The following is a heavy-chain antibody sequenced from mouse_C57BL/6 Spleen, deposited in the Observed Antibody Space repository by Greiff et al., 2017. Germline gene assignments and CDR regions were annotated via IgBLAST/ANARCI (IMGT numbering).Heavy chain of an antibody. CDR1: GYTFTSYW. CDR2: IDPSDSYT. V-gene: IGHV1-50*01. CDR3: ASRPGAY. Sequence: QVQLKQSGAELVKPGASVKLSCKASGYTFTSYWMQWVKQRPGQGLEWIGEIDPSDSYTNYNQKFKGKATLTVDTSSSTAYMQLSSLTSEDSAVYYCASRPGAYWGQGTLVTVSA. J-gene: IGHJ3*01.